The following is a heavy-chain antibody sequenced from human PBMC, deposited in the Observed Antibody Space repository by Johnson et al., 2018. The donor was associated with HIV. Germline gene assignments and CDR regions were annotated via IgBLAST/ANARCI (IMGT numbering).Heavy chain of an antibody. CDR1: GFTFSSYG. J-gene: IGHJ3*02. CDR3: AKDFSYDSSAYYYVPFDI. CDR2: ISYDGSNK. D-gene: IGHD3-22*01. V-gene: IGHV3-30*18. Sequence: VQLVESGGGVVQPGRSLRLSCAASGFTFSSYGMHWVRQAPGKGLEWVAVISYDGSNKYYADSVKGRFTISRDNSKNTVYLQMNSLRAEDTAVYYCAKDFSYDSSAYYYVPFDIWGQGTMVTVSS.